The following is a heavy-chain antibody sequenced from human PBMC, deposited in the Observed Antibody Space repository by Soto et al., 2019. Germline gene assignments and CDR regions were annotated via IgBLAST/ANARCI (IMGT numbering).Heavy chain of an antibody. J-gene: IGHJ4*02. CDR2: IITLFGTS. V-gene: IGHV1-69*01. Sequence: VQLMQSGAEVKKPGSSVKVSCKASAGTFSSHSINWVRQAPGQGLEWMGGIITLFGTSNYAQNFQGRVTITADQSTSSAYMELNSLTSDDTAVYYCAIEVGYGDFSAALLDWGQGTLVTVSS. CDR1: AGTFSSHS. D-gene: IGHD2-21*02. CDR3: AIEVGYGDFSAALLD.